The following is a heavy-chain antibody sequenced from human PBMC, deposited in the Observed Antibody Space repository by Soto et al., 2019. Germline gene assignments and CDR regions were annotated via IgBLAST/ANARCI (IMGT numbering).Heavy chain of an antibody. CDR1: GDKTANLDYL. CDR2: IYKSATT. V-gene: IGHV4-30-4*01. J-gene: IGHJ5*01. Sequence: SVTNSHTNSVSGDKTANLDYLCACIRKPPGQALEYMGYIYKSATTYYNPSFESRVAISVDTSKSQFSLHVTSVTAADTAVYFCAIGRYCLTVRGWPNWFASLVHGSLVTVAS. D-gene: IGHD6-19*01. CDR3: AIGRYCLTVRGWPNWFAS.